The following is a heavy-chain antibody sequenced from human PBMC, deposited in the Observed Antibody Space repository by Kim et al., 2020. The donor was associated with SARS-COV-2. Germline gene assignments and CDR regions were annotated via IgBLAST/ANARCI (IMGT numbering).Heavy chain of an antibody. D-gene: IGHD6-13*01. CDR1: GYTFTSYA. V-gene: IGHV7-4-1*02. CDR3: ARDLRAESSSWYGFDY. J-gene: IGHJ4*02. CDR2: INTNTGNP. Sequence: ASVKVSCKASGYTFTSYAMNWVRQAPGQGLEWMGWINTNTGNPTYAQGFTGRFVFSLDTSVSTAYLQISSLKAEDTAVYYCARDLRAESSSWYGFDYWGQGTLVTVSS.